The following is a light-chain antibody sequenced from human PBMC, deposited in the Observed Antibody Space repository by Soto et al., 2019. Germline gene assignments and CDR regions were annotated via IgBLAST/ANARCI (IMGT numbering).Light chain of an antibody. CDR2: GAS. CDR3: QLYGTSPKT. V-gene: IGKV3-20*01. J-gene: IGKJ1*01. Sequence: ESVLTQSPGTLSLSPGERATLSGRASETVAGSYLAWYQQKPGQAPRLLIHGASTRATGIADRFSGSGSGTDFTLTISRLEPEDFAVYYCQLYGTSPKTFGQGTKVDIK. CDR1: ETVAGSY.